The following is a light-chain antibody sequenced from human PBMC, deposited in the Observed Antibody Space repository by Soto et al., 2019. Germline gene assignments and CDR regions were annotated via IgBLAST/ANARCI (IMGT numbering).Light chain of an antibody. CDR3: SSYTSTTTLIV. CDR1: SSDVGAYNY. J-gene: IGLJ1*01. Sequence: ALTQPASVSGSPGQSITISCTGTSSDVGAYNYVSWYQQLPGTAPKLMVYGVTIRPSGVSNRFSGSKSGNTASLTISGLQAEDEADYYCSSYTSTTTLIVFGTGTKVTVL. CDR2: GVT. V-gene: IGLV2-14*01.